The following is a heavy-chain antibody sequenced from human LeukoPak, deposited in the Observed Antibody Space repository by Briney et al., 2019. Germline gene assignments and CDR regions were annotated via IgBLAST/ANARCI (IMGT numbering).Heavy chain of an antibody. CDR2: ISSSSSTI. CDR1: GFTFSSYS. CDR3: ATTITIFGVVPRGDWFDP. V-gene: IGHV3-48*04. J-gene: IGHJ5*02. Sequence: GGSLRLSCATSGFTFSSYSMNWVRQAPGKGLEWVSYISSSSSTIYYADSVKGRFTISRDNAKNSLYLQMNSLRAEDTAVYYCATTITIFGVVPRGDWFDPWGQGTLVTVSS. D-gene: IGHD3-3*01.